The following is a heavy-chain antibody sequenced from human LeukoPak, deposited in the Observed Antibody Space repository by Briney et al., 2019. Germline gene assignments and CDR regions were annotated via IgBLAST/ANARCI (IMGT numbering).Heavy chain of an antibody. CDR1: GFTFSSSW. J-gene: IGHJ4*02. V-gene: IGHV3-7*05. CDR3: ARRSFDY. CDR2: IKQDGSEK. Sequence: GGTLRLSCAASGFTFSSSWMHWVRHTPGKGLEWVANIKQDGSEKYYVDSVKGRFTISRDNAKNSLYLQMNGLRAEDTAVYYCARRSFDYWGQGTLVTVSS.